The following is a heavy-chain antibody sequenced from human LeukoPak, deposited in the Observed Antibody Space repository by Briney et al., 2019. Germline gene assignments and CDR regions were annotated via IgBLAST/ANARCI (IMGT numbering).Heavy chain of an antibody. J-gene: IGHJ6*02. Sequence: GGSLRLSCAASGFSFSSYAMNWVRQAPGKGLEWVSYISSSGSTIYYADSVKGRFTISGDNAKNSLYLQMNSLRAEDTAVYYCARDWPYYDSSGYYPKSWYYYYGMDVWGQGATVTVSS. V-gene: IGHV3-48*04. CDR3: ARDWPYYDSSGYYPKSWYYYYGMDV. D-gene: IGHD3-22*01. CDR2: ISSSGSTI. CDR1: GFSFSSYA.